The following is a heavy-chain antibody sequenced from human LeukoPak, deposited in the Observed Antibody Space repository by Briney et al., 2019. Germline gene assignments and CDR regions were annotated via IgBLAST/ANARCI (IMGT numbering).Heavy chain of an antibody. V-gene: IGHV1-2*02. CDR1: GYTFTGYY. D-gene: IGHD3-22*01. Sequence: ASVKVSCKASGYTFTGYYMHWVRQAPGQGLEWMGWINPNSGGTNYAQKFQGRVTMTRDTSISTAYMELSRLRSEDTAVYYCARVPYYYDSSGYYLLGYWGQGTLVTVSS. CDR3: ARVPYYYDSSGYYLLGY. J-gene: IGHJ4*02. CDR2: INPNSGGT.